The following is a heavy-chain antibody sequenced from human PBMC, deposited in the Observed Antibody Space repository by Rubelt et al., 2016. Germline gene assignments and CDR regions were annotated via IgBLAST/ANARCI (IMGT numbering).Heavy chain of an antibody. CDR3: ASDWSEGQGPLNS. V-gene: IGHV3-74*01. Sequence: GGGLVQPGGSLRLSCAASGFSFSALWMHWVRQTPGKGLVWVSLINTDGSAPTYAGSVRGRFTVSRDNAKNSLFLQMHSLGADETAVYYCASDWSEGQGPLNSWGQGTLVTVCS. CDR2: INTDGSAP. CDR1: GFSFSALW. D-gene: IGHD3-3*01. J-gene: IGHJ4*02.